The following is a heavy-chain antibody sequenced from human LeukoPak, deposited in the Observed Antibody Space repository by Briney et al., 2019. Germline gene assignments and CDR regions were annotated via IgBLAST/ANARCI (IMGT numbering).Heavy chain of an antibody. CDR2: IYYSGST. CDR3: ARHSGLRLGELSL. Sequence: KSSETLSLTCAVYGGSFSGYYWSWIRQPPGKGLEWIGYIYYSGSTNYNPSLKSRVTISVDTSKNQFSLKLSSVTAADTAVYYCARHSGLRLGELSLWGQGTLVTVSS. CDR1: GGSFSGYY. V-gene: IGHV4-59*08. D-gene: IGHD3-16*02. J-gene: IGHJ4*02.